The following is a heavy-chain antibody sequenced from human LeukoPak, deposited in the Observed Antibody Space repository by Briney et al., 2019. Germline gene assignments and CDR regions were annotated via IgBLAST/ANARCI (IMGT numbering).Heavy chain of an antibody. Sequence: GGSLRLSCAASGFTFSSYSMNWVRQAPGKGLEWVSYISSSSSSTIYYADSVKGRFTISRDNAKNSLYLQMNSLRAEDTAVYYCARDRLRVEQWLVLDAFDIWGQGTMVTVSS. J-gene: IGHJ3*02. V-gene: IGHV3-48*01. D-gene: IGHD6-19*01. CDR3: ARDRLRVEQWLVLDAFDI. CDR1: GFTFSSYS. CDR2: ISSSSSSTI.